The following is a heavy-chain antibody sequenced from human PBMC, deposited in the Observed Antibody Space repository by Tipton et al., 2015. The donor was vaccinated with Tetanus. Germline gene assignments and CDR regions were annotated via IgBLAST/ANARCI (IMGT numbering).Heavy chain of an antibody. CDR3: ARAHCTDGVCNFDF. J-gene: IGHJ4*02. D-gene: IGHD2-8*01. V-gene: IGHV5-51*01. CDR2: IYPGDSDT. Sequence: QLVQSGAEVKKPGESLKISCKGSGYSFTGYWIGWVRQMPGKGLEWMGIIYPGDSDTRYSPSFQGQVTISVDKSINTAYLQWSSLKASDTSMFYCARAHCTDGVCNFDFWGQGALVTVAS. CDR1: GYSFTGYW.